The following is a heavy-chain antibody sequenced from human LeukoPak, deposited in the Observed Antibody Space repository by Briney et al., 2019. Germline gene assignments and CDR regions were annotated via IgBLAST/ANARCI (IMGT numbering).Heavy chain of an antibody. Sequence: GGSPRLSCAASGFTFSSYIMNCVPQARGKGLELVSSISSISTYILYADSVKGRFTISRDKAKNSLYLQKDSLGAEDKAVYYCARFETSTVRGDEYWGQGTLVAVSS. D-gene: IGHD3-10*02. J-gene: IGHJ4*02. V-gene: IGHV3-21*01. CDR1: GFTFSSYI. CDR2: ISSISTYI. CDR3: ARFETSTVRGDEY.